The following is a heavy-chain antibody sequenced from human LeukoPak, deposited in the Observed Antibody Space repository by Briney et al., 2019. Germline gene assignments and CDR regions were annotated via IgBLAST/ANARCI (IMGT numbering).Heavy chain of an antibody. CDR1: GFTFSSCA. J-gene: IGHJ4*02. CDR3: ARDQIAVTGPFDH. D-gene: IGHD6-19*01. V-gene: IGHV3-30*14. Sequence: GGSLRLSCAASGFTFSSCAMSWVRQAPATGLEWVAAISSDGRNIFYSDSVKGRFTISRDNSKNTLFLQMSSLTHTDTAVYYCARDQIAVTGPFDHWGQGTQVTISS. CDR2: ISSDGRNI.